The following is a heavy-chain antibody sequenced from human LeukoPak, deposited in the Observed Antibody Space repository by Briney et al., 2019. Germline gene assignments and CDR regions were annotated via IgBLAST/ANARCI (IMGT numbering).Heavy chain of an antibody. Sequence: GGSLRLSCAASGFTFSDSWMSWVRQAPGKGPEWVANMNQDGSAKGYVDSVKGRLTISRDNARNSLYLQMSSLRPEDTAVYYCATYTHWVAGDVWGQGTTVTVSS. J-gene: IGHJ6*02. CDR2: MNQDGSAK. D-gene: IGHD3-16*01. CDR3: ATYTHWVAGDV. V-gene: IGHV3-7*01. CDR1: GFTFSDSW.